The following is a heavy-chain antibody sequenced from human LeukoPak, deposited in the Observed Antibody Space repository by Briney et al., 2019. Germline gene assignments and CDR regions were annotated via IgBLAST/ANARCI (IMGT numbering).Heavy chain of an antibody. D-gene: IGHD5-18*01. CDR1: GGSISSSSYY. J-gene: IGHJ4*02. V-gene: IGHV4-39*01. CDR3: ARGWIQLWFGYDY. CDR2: IYYSGST. Sequence: PSETLSLTCTVSGGSISSSSYYWGWIRQPPGKGLEWIGSIYYSGSTYYNPSLKSRVTISVDTSKNQFSLKLSSVTAADTAVYYCARGWIQLWFGYDYWGQGTLVTVSS.